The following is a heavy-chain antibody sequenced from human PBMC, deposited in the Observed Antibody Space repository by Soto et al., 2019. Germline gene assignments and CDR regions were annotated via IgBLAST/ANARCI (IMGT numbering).Heavy chain of an antibody. Sequence: SETLSLTCTVSGGSVSSARYYWSWIRQPPGKGLEWIGYIYDGETTSYNPSLKSRVTISVDTSKNQFSLKLTSVTAADTAVYYCTRDGFCSGGTCSYYYAMDVWGQGTTVTVSS. CDR2: IYDGETT. V-gene: IGHV4-61*01. CDR3: TRDGFCSGGTCSYYYAMDV. D-gene: IGHD2-15*01. J-gene: IGHJ6*02. CDR1: GGSVSSARYY.